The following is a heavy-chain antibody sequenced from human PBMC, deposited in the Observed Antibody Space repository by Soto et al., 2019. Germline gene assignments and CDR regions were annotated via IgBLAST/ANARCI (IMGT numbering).Heavy chain of an antibody. J-gene: IGHJ5*02. CDR1: GFTFSGSA. CDR2: IRSKSNSYAT. D-gene: IGHD2-2*01. Sequence: GGSLRLSCAASGFTFSGSAIHWVRQASGKGLEWVGRIRSKSNSYATAYAASVKGRFTISRDDSKNTAYLQMNSLNSEDTAVYYCTRREGYCSSTNCPNWFDPWGQGTLVTVSS. V-gene: IGHV3-73*01. CDR3: TRREGYCSSTNCPNWFDP.